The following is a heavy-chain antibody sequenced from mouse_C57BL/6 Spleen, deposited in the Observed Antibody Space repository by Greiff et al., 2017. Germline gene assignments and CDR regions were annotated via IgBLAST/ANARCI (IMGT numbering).Heavy chain of an antibody. CDR1: GYTFTDYT. V-gene: IGHV1-62-2*01. D-gene: IGHD1-1*01. CDR2: FYPGSGSI. Sequence: QVQLKQSGAELVKPGASVKLSCKASGYTFTDYTIHWVKQRPGQGLEWIGWFYPGSGSIKYNEKFKDKATLTADKSSSTVYMELSRLTSEGSAVYFCAIHEDRGVVAPFDYWGQGTTLTVSS. J-gene: IGHJ2*01. CDR3: AIHEDRGVVAPFDY.